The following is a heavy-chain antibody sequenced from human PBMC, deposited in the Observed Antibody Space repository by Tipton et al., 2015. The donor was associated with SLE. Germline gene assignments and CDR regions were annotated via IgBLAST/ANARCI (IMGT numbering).Heavy chain of an antibody. Sequence: TLSLTCSVSGGSMSYHYWSWIRQPPGKGLEWIGYIYYTGNTNYNPSLKSRVTISVDTSKNQFSLKLTSVTAADTAVYFCASMFGDARTNWFHSWGQGTLVTVSS. CDR1: GGSMSYHY. CDR3: ASMFGDARTNWFHS. J-gene: IGHJ5*01. CDR2: IYYTGNT. V-gene: IGHV4-59*08. D-gene: IGHD3-10*02.